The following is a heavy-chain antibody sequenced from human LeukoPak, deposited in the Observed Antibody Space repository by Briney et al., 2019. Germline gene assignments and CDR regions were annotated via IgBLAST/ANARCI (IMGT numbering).Heavy chain of an antibody. CDR3: TTGPRLMHGDWFDP. CDR2: IKSKTDGGTT. V-gene: IGHV3-15*01. D-gene: IGHD2-8*01. Sequence: GGSLRLSCAASGFTFSNAWMSWVRQAPGKGLEWVGRIKSKTDGGTTDYAAPVKGRFTISRDDSKNTLYLQMNNLKTEDTAVYYCTTGPRLMHGDWFDPWGQGTLVTVSS. J-gene: IGHJ5*02. CDR1: GFTFSNAW.